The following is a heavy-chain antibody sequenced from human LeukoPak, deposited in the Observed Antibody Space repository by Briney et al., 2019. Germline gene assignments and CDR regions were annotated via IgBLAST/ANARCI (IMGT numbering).Heavy chain of an antibody. CDR2: ISGSGGST. D-gene: IGHD3-10*01. V-gene: IGHV3-23*01. J-gene: IGHJ4*02. CDR1: GFTFSSYA. Sequence: GGSLRLSCAASGFTFSSYAMSWVRQAPGKGLEWVSAISGSGGSTYYADSVKGRFTISRDNSKNTLYLQMNSLRAEDTAVYYCAKGRYYYGSGRPYYFDYWGQGTLVTVSS. CDR3: AKGRYYYGSGRPYYFDY.